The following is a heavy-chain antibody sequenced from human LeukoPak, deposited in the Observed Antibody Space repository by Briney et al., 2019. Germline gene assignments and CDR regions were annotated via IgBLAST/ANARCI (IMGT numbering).Heavy chain of an antibody. CDR2: IGTAGAT. Sequence: GGSLRLSCAASGFTFSSYDMHWVRHTTGKGLEWVSGIGTAGATFYPGSVKGRFTISRENAKNSLYLQMNSLRAGDTAVYYCARALFLYGMDVWGQGTTVTVSS. J-gene: IGHJ6*02. V-gene: IGHV3-13*01. CDR1: GFTFSSYD. CDR3: ARALFLYGMDV.